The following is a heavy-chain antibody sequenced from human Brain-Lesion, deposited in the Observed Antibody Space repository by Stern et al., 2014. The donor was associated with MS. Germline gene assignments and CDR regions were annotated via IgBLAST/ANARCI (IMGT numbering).Heavy chain of an antibody. CDR2: FDPEDGET. J-gene: IGHJ4*02. V-gene: IGHV1-24*01. Sequence: QVQLVQSGAEVKKPGASVKVSCKVSGYTLTDLSMHWVRQPPRKGLGGMGGFDPEDGETIYAQKFQGRVTMTEDTSTDTAYMELSSLRSEDTAVYYCATLSPGAGGNYYRHFDYWGQGTLVTVSS. CDR3: ATLSPGAGGNYYRHFDY. CDR1: GYTLTDLS. D-gene: IGHD1-26*01.